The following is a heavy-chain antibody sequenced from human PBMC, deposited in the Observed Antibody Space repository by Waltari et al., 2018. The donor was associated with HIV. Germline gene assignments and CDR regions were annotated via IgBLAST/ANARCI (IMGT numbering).Heavy chain of an antibody. Sequence: EVQLVESGGGLVQPGGSLRLSCAASGFPFSSYWMHLVRPAPGKGLVWVSRINSDGSSTSYADSVKGRFTISRDNAKNTLYLQMNSLRAEDTAVYYCARVQGYSYAVNWFDPWGQGTLVTVSS. CDR3: ARVQGYSYAVNWFDP. CDR2: INSDGSST. CDR1: GFPFSSYW. J-gene: IGHJ5*02. V-gene: IGHV3-74*01. D-gene: IGHD5-18*01.